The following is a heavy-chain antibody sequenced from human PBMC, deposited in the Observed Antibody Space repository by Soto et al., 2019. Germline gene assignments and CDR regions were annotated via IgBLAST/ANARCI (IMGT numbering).Heavy chain of an antibody. CDR3: ARGNWDYGYFDY. V-gene: IGHV3-33*01. J-gene: IGHJ4*02. D-gene: IGHD1-7*01. Sequence: QVHLVESGGGVVQPGRSLGLSYAASGFTFSKSGMHWVRQAPGKGLEWVAVIRYDGSIEYYADSVKGRFTISRDNSKNTLYLQMNGLRAEDTAVYYCARGNWDYGYFDYWGQGTLVTVSS. CDR1: GFTFSKSG. CDR2: IRYDGSIE.